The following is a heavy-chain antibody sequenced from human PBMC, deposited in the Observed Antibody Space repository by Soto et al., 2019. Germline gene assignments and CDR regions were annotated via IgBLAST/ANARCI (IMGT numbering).Heavy chain of an antibody. CDR1: GFSLSTSGVG. CDR2: IYWDDDK. CDR3: AHTVFRPPYYSYGMDV. J-gene: IGHJ6*02. V-gene: IGHV2-5*02. Sequence: QITLKESGPTLVKPTQTLTLTCTFSGFSLSTSGVGVGWIRQPPGKALEWLALIYWDDDKRYSPSLKSRLTITKATSKNQVVLTMTNMDPVDTATYYCAHTVFRPPYYSYGMDVWGQGTTVTVSS. D-gene: IGHD3-3*01.